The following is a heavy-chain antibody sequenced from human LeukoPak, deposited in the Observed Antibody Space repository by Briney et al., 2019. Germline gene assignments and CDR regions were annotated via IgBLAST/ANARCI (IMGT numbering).Heavy chain of an antibody. Sequence: GASVKVSCKASGYTFTSYDINWVRQATGQGLEWMGWMNPNSGNTGYAQKFQGRVTMTRNTSISTAYMELSSLRSEDTAVYYCARARVTEIVVDIWGQGTMVTVSS. D-gene: IGHD3-22*01. CDR1: GYTFTSYD. J-gene: IGHJ3*02. CDR3: ARARVTEIVVDI. V-gene: IGHV1-8*01. CDR2: MNPNSGNT.